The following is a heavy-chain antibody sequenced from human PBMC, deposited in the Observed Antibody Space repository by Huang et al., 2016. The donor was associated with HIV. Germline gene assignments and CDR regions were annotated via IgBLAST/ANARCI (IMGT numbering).Heavy chain of an antibody. V-gene: IGHV1-24*01. CDR1: GYTVSELS. Sequence: QVQLVESGAELKKPGASVRVSCKVSGYTVSELSLHWVRQAPEKGLEWKVCLYPEEGETIYAQRLQGRVTMTEDTSTDTAYMELSSLRPEDTAVYYGATSTPDVGAGVLRSAFDIWGQGTMVTVSS. D-gene: IGHD2-15*01. CDR3: ATSTPDVGAGVLRSAFDI. J-gene: IGHJ3*02. CDR2: LYPEEGET.